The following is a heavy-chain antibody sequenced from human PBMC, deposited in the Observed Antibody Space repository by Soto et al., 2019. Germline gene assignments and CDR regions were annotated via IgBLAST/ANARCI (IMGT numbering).Heavy chain of an antibody. CDR1: GYTFTSYA. J-gene: IGHJ4*02. CDR3: ARQFYFDY. CDR2: INAGNGNT. V-gene: IGHV1-3*01. Sequence: GASVKVSCKASGYTFTSYAMHWVRQAPGQRLEWMGWINAGNGNTKYSQKFQGRVTISVDTSISTAYLQWSSLKASDTAIYYCARQFYFDYWGQGTLVTVSS.